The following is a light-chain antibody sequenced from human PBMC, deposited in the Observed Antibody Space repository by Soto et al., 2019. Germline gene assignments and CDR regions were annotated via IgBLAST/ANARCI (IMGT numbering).Light chain of an antibody. V-gene: IGKV1-8*01. Sequence: AIRMTQSPSSLSASTGDRVTITCRASQDISNYLVWYQQKPGKAPKVLIHAASTLQGGVSSRFSGSGSGTDFTLTINSLQSEDFATYYCQQYYTYPWTFGQGTKVEV. CDR3: QQYYTYPWT. CDR1: QDISNY. J-gene: IGKJ1*01. CDR2: AAS.